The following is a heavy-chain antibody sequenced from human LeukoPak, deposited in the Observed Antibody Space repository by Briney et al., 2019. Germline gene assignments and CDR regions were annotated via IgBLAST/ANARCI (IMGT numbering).Heavy chain of an antibody. V-gene: IGHV4-39*01. Sequence: RSSETLSLTCSVAGGSITSSSFYWGWIRQPPGKGLEWIGSISYRGNTYYSPSLKSRVTISVDTSRNQFSLQLTSVTAADTAVYSCARHLWSPNRFDYCAQGTLVTVSS. CDR3: ARHLWSPNRFDY. J-gene: IGHJ4*02. D-gene: IGHD2-21*01. CDR2: ISYRGNT. CDR1: GGSITSSSFY.